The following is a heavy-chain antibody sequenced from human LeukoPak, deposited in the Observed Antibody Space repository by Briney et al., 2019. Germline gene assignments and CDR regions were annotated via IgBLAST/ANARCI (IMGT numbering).Heavy chain of an antibody. D-gene: IGHD3-3*01. CDR2: ISGSGGST. CDR1: GFTFSSYA. J-gene: IGHJ4*02. V-gene: IGHV3-23*01. CDR3: AKQGGQDVLRFLEWHIFDY. Sequence: GGSLRLSCAASGFTFSSYAMSWVRQAPGKGLEWVSAISGSGGSTYYADSVKGRSTISRDNSKNTLYLQMNSLRAEDTAVYYCAKQGGQDVLRFLEWHIFDYWGQGTLVTASS.